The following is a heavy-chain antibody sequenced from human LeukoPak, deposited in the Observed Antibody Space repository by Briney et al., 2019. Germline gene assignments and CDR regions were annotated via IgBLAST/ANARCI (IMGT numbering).Heavy chain of an antibody. CDR1: GGTFSSYA. J-gene: IGHJ4*02. D-gene: IGHD2-2*01. V-gene: IGHV1-69*06. Sequence: ASVKVSCTASGGTFSSYAISWVRQAPGQGLEWMGGIIPIFGTANYAQKFQGRVTITADKSTSTAYMELSSLRSEDTAVYYCARGYCSSTSCYYINYWGQGTLVTVSS. CDR3: ARGYCSSTSCYYINY. CDR2: IIPIFGTA.